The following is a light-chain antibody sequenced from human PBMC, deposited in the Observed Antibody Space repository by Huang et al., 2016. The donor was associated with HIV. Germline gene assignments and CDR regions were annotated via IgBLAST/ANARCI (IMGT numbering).Light chain of an antibody. J-gene: IGKJ1*01. CDR3: QQYDNWPPWT. CDR2: DAS. V-gene: IGKV3-15*01. Sequence: EIVMTQPPATLPVSPGGRGPPSCRASRSVSRNLAWYQQKPGQAPRLLINDASTGATGVPVRLSGGRCGAEFTLTISSLQSEDFAVYYCQQYDNWPPWTFGQGTKVEIK. CDR1: RSVSRN.